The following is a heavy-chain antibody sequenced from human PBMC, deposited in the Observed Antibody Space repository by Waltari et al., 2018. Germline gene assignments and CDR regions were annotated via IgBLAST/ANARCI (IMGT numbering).Heavy chain of an antibody. Sequence: QVQLVQSGAEVKKPGASVKVSCKASGYTFTGYYMHWVRQDPGQGLEWMGRINPNSGGTNYAQKFQGRVTMTRDTSISTAYMELSRLRSDDTAVYYCARGGYYYDSSGYYYTGDYYYGMDVWGQGTTVTVSS. J-gene: IGHJ6*02. CDR2: INPNSGGT. V-gene: IGHV1-2*06. CDR3: ARGGYYYDSSGYYYTGDYYYGMDV. CDR1: GYTFTGYY. D-gene: IGHD3-22*01.